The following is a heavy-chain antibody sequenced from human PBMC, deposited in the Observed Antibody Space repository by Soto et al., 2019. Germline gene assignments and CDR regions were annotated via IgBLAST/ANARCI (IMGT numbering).Heavy chain of an antibody. Sequence: QVQLVESGGGLVKPGGSLRLSCAASGFTFSDYYMSWIRQALGKGLEWVSYISNSGSTIYYSDSVKGRFTISRDNAKISLYLQMNILRADDTAVYYCARDVRIAAANNAFDIWGQGTMVTVSS. CDR2: ISNSGSTI. D-gene: IGHD6-13*01. CDR3: ARDVRIAAANNAFDI. J-gene: IGHJ3*02. V-gene: IGHV3-11*01. CDR1: GFTFSDYY.